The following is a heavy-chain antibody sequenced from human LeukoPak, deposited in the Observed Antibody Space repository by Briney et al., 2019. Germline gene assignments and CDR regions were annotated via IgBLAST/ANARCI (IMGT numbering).Heavy chain of an antibody. CDR1: GFTFSSYS. CDR2: ISYDGSNK. CDR3: ARANYDILTGYYINWFDP. V-gene: IGHV3-30*03. D-gene: IGHD3-9*01. Sequence: GGSLRLSCAASGFTFSSYSMNWVRQAPGKGLEWVAVISYDGSNKYYADSVKGRFTISRDNSKNTLYLQMHSLRAEDTAVYYCARANYDILTGYYINWFDPWGQGTLVTVSS. J-gene: IGHJ5*02.